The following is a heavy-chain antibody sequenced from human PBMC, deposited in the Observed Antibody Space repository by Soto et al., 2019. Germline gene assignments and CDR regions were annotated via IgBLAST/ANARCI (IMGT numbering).Heavy chain of an antibody. CDR2: INWNGGST. Sequence: EVQLVESGGGVVRPGGSLRLSCAASGFTFDDYGMSWVRQAPGKGLEWVSGINWNGGSTGYADSVKGRFTISRDNAKNYLYIRMNSLRAEDTAVYYCASWYCSSNSCIYGMDVWGQGTTVTVSS. CDR1: GFTFDDYG. J-gene: IGHJ6*02. V-gene: IGHV3-20*04. D-gene: IGHD2-2*01. CDR3: ASWYCSSNSCIYGMDV.